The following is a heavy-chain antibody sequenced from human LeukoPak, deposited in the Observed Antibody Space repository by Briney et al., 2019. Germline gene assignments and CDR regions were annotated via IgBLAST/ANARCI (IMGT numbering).Heavy chain of an antibody. CDR3: AKDNILYSSSWLGGAFDI. CDR2: ISADGGST. J-gene: IGHJ3*02. D-gene: IGHD6-6*01. CDR1: AFTFDDYA. Sequence: QPGGSLRLSCAASAFTFDDYAMSWVRQAPGKGLEWVSLISADGGSTNYADSVKGRFTISRDNSKNSLYLQMNSLRTEDTALYYCAKDNILYSSSWLGGAFDIWGQGTMVTVSS. V-gene: IGHV3-43*02.